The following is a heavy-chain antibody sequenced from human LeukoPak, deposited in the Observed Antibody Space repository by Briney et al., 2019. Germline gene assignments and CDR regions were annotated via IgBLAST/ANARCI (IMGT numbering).Heavy chain of an antibody. CDR1: GGSFSGYY. Sequence: SETLSLTCAVYGGSFSGYYWSWIRQPPGKGLEWIGEINHSGSTNYNPSLKSRVTISVDTSKNQFSLKLSSVTAADTAVYYCARHRLPYYDSSGSYAFDIWGQGTMVTVSS. D-gene: IGHD3-22*01. V-gene: IGHV4-34*01. CDR3: ARHRLPYYDSSGSYAFDI. CDR2: INHSGST. J-gene: IGHJ3*02.